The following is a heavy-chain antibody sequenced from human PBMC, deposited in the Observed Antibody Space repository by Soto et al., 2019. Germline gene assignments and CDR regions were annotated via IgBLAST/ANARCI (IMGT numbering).Heavy chain of an antibody. J-gene: IGHJ6*02. CDR1: GYTFSSYN. CDR3: ARIGYCSGGSCRDYYYYAMDV. CDR2: ISAYNGDT. Sequence: QVQLVQSGAEVRRPGASVKVSCKASGYTFSSYNISWVRQAPGQGLEWMGWISAYNGDTNDAQNLQGRVTMTTDTSTSTAYKELSSLRSDDTAVYFCARIGYCSGGSCRDYYYYAMDVWGQGTTVTVSS. V-gene: IGHV1-18*01. D-gene: IGHD2-15*01.